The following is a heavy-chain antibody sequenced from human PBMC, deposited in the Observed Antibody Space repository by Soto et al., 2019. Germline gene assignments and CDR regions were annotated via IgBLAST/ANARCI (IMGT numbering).Heavy chain of an antibody. J-gene: IGHJ6*02. V-gene: IGHV1-69*01. CDR1: GGTFSSYA. D-gene: IGHD2-2*01. Sequence: QVQLVQSGAEVKKPGSSLKVSCKASGGTFSSYAISWVRQAPGQGLEWLGGIIPISDTTNYAQKFQGRVTITADESTSTAYMELSSLRSEDTAVYYCARSQGSSTSFDISYYYYYGMDVWGQGTTVTVSS. CDR2: IIPISDTT. CDR3: ARSQGSSTSFDISYYYYYGMDV.